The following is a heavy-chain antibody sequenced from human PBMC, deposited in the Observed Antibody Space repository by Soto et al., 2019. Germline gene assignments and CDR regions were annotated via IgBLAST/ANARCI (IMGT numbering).Heavy chain of an antibody. J-gene: IGHJ4*02. CDR3: ASAVFSGSGCAVDY. V-gene: IGHV4-59*01. Sequence: QVQLQESGPGLVKPSETLSLTCTVSGGSISTFYWSWIRQPPGKGLEWIGYIHYSGSTNYNPSLKCRFTTSLETAKNQFALDLSSVTAADAAVYYCASAVFSGSGCAVDYCGQGALFTVSS. CDR1: GGSISTFY. D-gene: IGHD1-26*01. CDR2: IHYSGST.